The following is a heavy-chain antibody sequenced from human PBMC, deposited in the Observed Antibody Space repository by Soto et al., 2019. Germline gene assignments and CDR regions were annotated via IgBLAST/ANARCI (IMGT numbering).Heavy chain of an antibody. CDR2: IYYSGST. J-gene: IGHJ6*03. CDR3: ARQWYYYGSGSYYKDYYMDV. D-gene: IGHD3-10*01. CDR1: GGSISSYY. Sequence: PSETLSLTCTVSGGSISSYYWSWIRQPPGKGLEWIGYIYYSGSTNYNPSLKSRVTISVDTSKNQFSLKLSSVTAADTAVYYCARQWYYYGSGSYYKDYYMDVWGKGTTVTVSS. V-gene: IGHV4-59*08.